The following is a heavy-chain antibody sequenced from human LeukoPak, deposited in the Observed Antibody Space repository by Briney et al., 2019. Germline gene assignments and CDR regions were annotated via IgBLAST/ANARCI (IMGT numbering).Heavy chain of an antibody. CDR3: ARVQSSVRYSGYFRH. D-gene: IGHD3-10*01. Sequence: SVKVSCKASGGTFSSYAISWVRQAPGQGLEWTGRIIPILGIANYAQKFQGRVTITADKSTSTAYMELSSLRSEDTAVYYCARVQSSVRYSGYFRHWGQGTLVTVSS. CDR2: IIPILGIA. J-gene: IGHJ1*01. V-gene: IGHV1-69*04. CDR1: GGTFSSYA.